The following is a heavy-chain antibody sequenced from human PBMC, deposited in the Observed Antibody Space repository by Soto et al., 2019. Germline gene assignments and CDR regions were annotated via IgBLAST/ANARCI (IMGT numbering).Heavy chain of an antibody. Sequence: EVQLVESGGGLVKPGGSLRLSCAASGFTFSTYTMNWVRQAPGKGLEWVSSISIGSTHTYYADSVRGRFTISRDNAKNSLSLQMDNLRAEDTAVYYCARDTSYGDYVNYYYGVDVWGQGTTVAVSS. CDR2: ISIGSTHT. J-gene: IGHJ6*02. CDR3: ARDTSYGDYVNYYYGVDV. D-gene: IGHD4-17*01. V-gene: IGHV3-21*01. CDR1: GFTFSTYT.